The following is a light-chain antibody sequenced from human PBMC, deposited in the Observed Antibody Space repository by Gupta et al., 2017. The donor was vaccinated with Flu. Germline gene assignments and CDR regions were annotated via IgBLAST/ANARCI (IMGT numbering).Light chain of an antibody. CDR1: QTITHW. V-gene: IGKV1-5*03. J-gene: IGKJ2*01. CDR2: RAS. CDR3: QQYNNQPYT. Sequence: PSPLSASVGDRVTISCRASQTITHWLAWYQQKPGKAPKLLIYRASDLQSGVPSRFSGSGFGTEFTLTINSLQPDDSATYSCQQYNNQPYTFGQGTKLEIK.